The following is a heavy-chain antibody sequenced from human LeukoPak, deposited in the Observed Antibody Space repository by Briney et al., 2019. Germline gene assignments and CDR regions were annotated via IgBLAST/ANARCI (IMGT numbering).Heavy chain of an antibody. CDR1: GGSFSGYY. D-gene: IGHD3-22*01. J-gene: IGHJ3*02. CDR3: ARVTYYYDSSGSGDAFDI. V-gene: IGHV4-34*01. CDR2: ISHSGST. Sequence: SETLSLTCAVYGGSFSGYYWSWIRQPPGKGLEWIGEISHSGSTNYNPSLKSRVTISVDKSKNQFSLKLSSVTAADTAVYYCARVTYYYDSSGSGDAFDIWGQGTMVTVSS.